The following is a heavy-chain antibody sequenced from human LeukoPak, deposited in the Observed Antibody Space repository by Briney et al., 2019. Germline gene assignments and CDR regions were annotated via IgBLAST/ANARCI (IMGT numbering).Heavy chain of an antibody. CDR3: TKRSRGYYDY. V-gene: IGHV3-66*02. CDR2: VYSGNDGT. J-gene: IGHJ4*02. D-gene: IGHD3-10*01. CDR1: GFTVSTDN. Sequence: PGGSLRLSCAASGFTVSTDNMSWVRQVPGEGLEWVSVVYSGNDGTNYADSVRGRFIISRDDSKNMVYLQMNNLRLEDAAVYYCTKRSRGYYDYWGQGTLVTVSS.